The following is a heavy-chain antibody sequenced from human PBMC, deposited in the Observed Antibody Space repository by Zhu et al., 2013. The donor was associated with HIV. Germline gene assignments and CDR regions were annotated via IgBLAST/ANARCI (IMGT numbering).Heavy chain of an antibody. J-gene: IGHJ4*02. Sequence: QVQLVQSGAEVKKPGASVKVSCKASGYTFTGYYIHWVRQAPGQGLEWVGWMNPNSGGTNYAQKFQGRVTMTRDTSISTAYMELDRLTSDDTAVFYCARAGASHTTHFDYWGQGTLVTVSS. CDR2: MNPNSGGT. CDR1: GYTFTGYY. CDR3: ARAGASHTTHFDY. D-gene: IGHD1-26*01. V-gene: IGHV1-2*02.